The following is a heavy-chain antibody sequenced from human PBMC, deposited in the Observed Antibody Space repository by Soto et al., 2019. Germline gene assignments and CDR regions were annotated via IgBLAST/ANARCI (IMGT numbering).Heavy chain of an antibody. CDR3: ARHPVHSDFWSGYLGEFGY. J-gene: IGHJ4*02. V-gene: IGHV5-51*01. D-gene: IGHD3-3*01. Sequence: GESLKISCKGSGYSFTSYWIGWVRQMPGKGLEWMGIIYPGDSDTRYSPSFQGQVTISADKSISTAYLQWSSLQASDTAMYYCARHPVHSDFWSGYLGEFGYLGQGTLVTVSS. CDR2: IYPGDSDT. CDR1: GYSFTSYW.